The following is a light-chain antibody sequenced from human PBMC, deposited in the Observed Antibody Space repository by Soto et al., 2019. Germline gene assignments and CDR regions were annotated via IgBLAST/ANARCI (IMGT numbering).Light chain of an antibody. Sequence: QSVLSQSPSASGTPGQRVTISCSGSSSNIGSNYVFWYQQLPGTAPKVLIYRNNQRPSGVPDRFSGSKSGTSASLAISGLRSEDEADYYCAAWDDSLSGVVFGGGTKVTVL. J-gene: IGLJ2*01. CDR3: AAWDDSLSGVV. V-gene: IGLV1-47*01. CDR2: RNN. CDR1: SSNIGSNY.